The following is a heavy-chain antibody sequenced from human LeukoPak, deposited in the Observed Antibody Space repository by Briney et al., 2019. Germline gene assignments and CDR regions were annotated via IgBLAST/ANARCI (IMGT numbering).Heavy chain of an antibody. CDR2: IIPIFGIA. CDR3: AIAAAGTDY. D-gene: IGHD6-13*01. CDR1: GYTFTSYD. V-gene: IGHV1-69*04. J-gene: IGHJ4*02. Sequence: SVKVSCKASGYTFTSYDINWVRRAPGQGLEWMGRIIPIFGIANYAQKFQGRVTITADKSTSTAYMELSSLRSEDTAVYYCAIAAAGTDYWGQGTLVTVSS.